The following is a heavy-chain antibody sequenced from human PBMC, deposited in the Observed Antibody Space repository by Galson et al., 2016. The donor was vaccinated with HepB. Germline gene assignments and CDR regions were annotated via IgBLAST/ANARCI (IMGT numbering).Heavy chain of an antibody. CDR2: IFWDDDK. J-gene: IGHJ3*02. CDR3: AHRHDAGGAFDI. D-gene: IGHD2-8*02. V-gene: IGHV2-5*02. CDR1: GFSLSTSGVG. Sequence: PALVKPTQTLTLTCTFSGFSLSTSGVGVGWIRQPPGKALEWLALIFWDDDKRYRPSLTSRLTITKDTAKTQVVLRMTNVDPVDTATYYCAHRHDAGGAFDIWGQGTMVTVSS.